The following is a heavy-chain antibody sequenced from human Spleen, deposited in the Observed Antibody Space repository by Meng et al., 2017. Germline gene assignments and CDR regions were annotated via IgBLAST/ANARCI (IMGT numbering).Heavy chain of an antibody. Sequence: VSLSPWGAGLFKPSGTPSLTCVVSGGSFIGYYWSWIRQPPGKGLEWIGEINHSGSTNYNPSLKSRVTISVDTSKNQFSLKLSSVTAADTAVYYCARGPGIAAAGKPFDYWGQGTLVTVSS. CDR2: INHSGST. CDR1: GGSFIGYY. CDR3: ARGPGIAAAGKPFDY. J-gene: IGHJ4*02. D-gene: IGHD6-13*01. V-gene: IGHV4-34*01.